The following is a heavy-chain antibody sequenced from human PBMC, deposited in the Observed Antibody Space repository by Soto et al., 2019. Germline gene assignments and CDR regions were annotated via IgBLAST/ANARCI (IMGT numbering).Heavy chain of an antibody. Sequence: QLQLQESGPGLVKPSETLSLTCTVSGGSISSNSYYWGWIRQPPGKGLEWIGSIYYSGSTYYNPSLNSRVTISVXTXKXXCSLKLSSVTAADTAVYYWARQRGYCSGGSCPCDYWGQGTLVTVSS. CDR2: IYYSGST. CDR1: GGSISSNSYY. D-gene: IGHD2-15*01. CDR3: ARQRGYCSGGSCPCDY. V-gene: IGHV4-39*01. J-gene: IGHJ4*02.